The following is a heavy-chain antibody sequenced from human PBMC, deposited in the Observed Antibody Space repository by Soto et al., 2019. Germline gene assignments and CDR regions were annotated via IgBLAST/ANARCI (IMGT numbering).Heavy chain of an antibody. V-gene: IGHV4-59*01. D-gene: IGHD4-17*01. J-gene: IGHJ6*02. CDR2: VYYNGHT. Sequence: QVQLQESDPGPVKASETLSLTCSVSGGYISTYYWSWIRQPPGKGLEWIGYVYYNGHTNYNPSLKSRVTISVDTSKDQFSLELTSVNAADTAVYYCARDGDTRADYDGMDVWGQGTMVTVSS. CDR3: ARDGDTRADYDGMDV. CDR1: GGYISTYY.